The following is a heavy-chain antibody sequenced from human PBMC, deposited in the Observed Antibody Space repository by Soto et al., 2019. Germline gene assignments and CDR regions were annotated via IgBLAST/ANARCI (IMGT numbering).Heavy chain of an antibody. CDR3: VRDDSGGDSSAFDF. CDR1: GFTFSDHH. J-gene: IGHJ3*01. CDR2: SRNKAKRYTT. V-gene: IGHV3-72*01. Sequence: VQLVESGGGLVQPGESLRLSCAASGFTFSDHHIDWVRQAPGKGLEWVGRSRNKAKRYTTENAASVKSRFTISRDASKSSLFLQMHSRKIEDTAMYYCVRDDSGGDSSAFDFWGQGTMVTVS. D-gene: IGHD3-10*01.